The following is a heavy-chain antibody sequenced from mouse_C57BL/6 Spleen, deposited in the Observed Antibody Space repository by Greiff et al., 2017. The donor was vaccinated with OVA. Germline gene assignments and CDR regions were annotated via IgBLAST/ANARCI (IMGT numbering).Heavy chain of an antibody. CDR2: LSSGGDYI. CDR1: GFTFSSYA. D-gene: IGHD2-5*01. Sequence: DVHLVESGEGLVKPGGSLKLSCAASGFTFSSYAMSWVRQTPEKRLEWVAYLSSGGDYIYSADTVKGRFTISRDHARNTLYLQMSSLKSEDTAMCYCTRDSIVTTRYAMDYWGQGTSVTVSS. CDR3: TRDSIVTTRYAMDY. V-gene: IGHV5-9-1*02. J-gene: IGHJ4*01.